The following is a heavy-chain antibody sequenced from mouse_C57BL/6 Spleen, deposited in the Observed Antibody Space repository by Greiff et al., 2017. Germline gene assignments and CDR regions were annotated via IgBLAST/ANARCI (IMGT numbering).Heavy chain of an antibody. CDR1: GYTFTSYW. D-gene: IGHD1-1*02. Sequence: QVQLQQSGAELVRPGSSVKLSCKASGYTFTSYWMDWVKQRPGQGLEWIGNIYPSDSETHYNQKFKDKATLTVDKSSSTAYMQLSSLTSEDSAVYYCARGRLWHTGLDYWGQGTTLTVSS. CDR2: IYPSDSET. V-gene: IGHV1-61*01. CDR3: ARGRLWHTGLDY. J-gene: IGHJ2*01.